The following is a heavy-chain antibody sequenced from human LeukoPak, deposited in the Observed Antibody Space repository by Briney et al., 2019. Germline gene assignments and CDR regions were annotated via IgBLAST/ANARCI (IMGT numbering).Heavy chain of an antibody. V-gene: IGHV3-49*03. D-gene: IGHD5-24*01. Sequence: GGSLRLSCTASGFTFGDYAMSWFRQAPGKGLEWVGFIRNKAYGRTTEYAASVKGRLTISRDDSKSIVYLQMNSLKTEDTAVYYCARDKEMATGGIGYWGQGTLVTVSS. J-gene: IGHJ4*02. CDR3: ARDKEMATGGIGY. CDR2: IRNKAYGRTT. CDR1: GFTFGDYA.